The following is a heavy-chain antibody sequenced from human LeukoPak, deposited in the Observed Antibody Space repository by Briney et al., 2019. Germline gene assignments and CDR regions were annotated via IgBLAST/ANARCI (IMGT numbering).Heavy chain of an antibody. Sequence: SETLSLTCTVSGGSISSSSYYWGWIRQPPGKGLEWIGSVYYSGSTYYNPSLKSRVTISVDASKNQFSLKLSSVTAADTAVYYCVRHILGAVAGFDYWGQGTLVTVSS. J-gene: IGHJ4*02. CDR1: GGSISSSSYY. CDR3: VRHILGAVAGFDY. CDR2: VYYSGST. D-gene: IGHD6-19*01. V-gene: IGHV4-39*01.